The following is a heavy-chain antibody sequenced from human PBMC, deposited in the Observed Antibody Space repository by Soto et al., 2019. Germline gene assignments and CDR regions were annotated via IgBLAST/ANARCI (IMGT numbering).Heavy chain of an antibody. CDR3: AKDTLNDSGSFDY. CDR1: GFTFRTYG. D-gene: IGHD6-19*01. J-gene: IGHJ4*02. CDR2: ISGSGGER. Sequence: GALRLSCAASGFTFRTYGITWVRQAPGKGLEWFSGISGSGGERYYGDSGEGRFSISRDNSENTLFLQMHSLRAEDTAIYYCAKDTLNDSGSFDYWGQGTLVTVSS. V-gene: IGHV3-23*01.